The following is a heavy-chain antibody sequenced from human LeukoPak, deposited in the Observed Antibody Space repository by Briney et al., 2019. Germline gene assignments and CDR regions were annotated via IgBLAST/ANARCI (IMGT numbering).Heavy chain of an antibody. J-gene: IGHJ4*02. Sequence: GGSLRLSCAASGFTFSSYGMHWVRQAPGKGLEWVAFIRFTISRDNSKNTLYLQMNSLRAQDTAVYYCAKDTYSSSSVIDYWGQGTLVTVSS. V-gene: IGHV3-30*02. CDR3: AKDTYSSSSVIDY. CDR1: GFTFSSYG. D-gene: IGHD6-6*01.